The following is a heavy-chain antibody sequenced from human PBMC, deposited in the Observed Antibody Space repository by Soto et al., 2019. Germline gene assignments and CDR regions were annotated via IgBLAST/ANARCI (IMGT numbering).Heavy chain of an antibody. V-gene: IGHV3-7*03. D-gene: IGHD2-15*01. CDR2: MNEDGSER. J-gene: IGHJ4*02. CDR3: AKDRGHRCFDY. Sequence: EVQLVESGGGLVQPGGSLRLSCAVSGFSFSSAWMTWIRQAPGKGLERVAIMNEDGSERYYVDSVKGRFTISRDNAKNRLVLEKNSLRVEDTGGYFLAKDRGHRCFDYLGQGSLVTVSS. CDR1: GFSFSSAW.